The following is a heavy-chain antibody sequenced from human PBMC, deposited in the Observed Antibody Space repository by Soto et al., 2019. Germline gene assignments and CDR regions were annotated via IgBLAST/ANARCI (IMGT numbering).Heavy chain of an antibody. CDR1: GGSISSSSYY. Sequence: SQTLSLTCTVSGGSISSSSYYWGWIRQPPGKGLEWIGSIYYSGSTYYNPSLKSRVTISVDTSKNQFSLKLSSVTAADTAVYYCARHLEARYYMDVWGKGTTVTVSS. CDR3: ARHLEARYYMDV. J-gene: IGHJ6*03. CDR2: IYYSGST. V-gene: IGHV4-39*01.